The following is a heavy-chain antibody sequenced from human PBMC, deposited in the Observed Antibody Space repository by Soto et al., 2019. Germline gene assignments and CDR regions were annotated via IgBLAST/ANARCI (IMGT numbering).Heavy chain of an antibody. CDR1: GFTFSSYA. CDR3: ARDRIVVLWFGETYYYYYGMDV. Sequence: QVQLVESGGGVVQPGRSLRLSCAASGFTFSSYAMHWVRQAPGKGLEWVAVISYDGSNKYYADSVKGRFTISRDNSKNTLYLQMNSLRAEDKAVYYCARDRIVVLWFGETYYYYYGMDVWGQGTTVTVSS. CDR2: ISYDGSNK. V-gene: IGHV3-30-3*01. D-gene: IGHD3-10*01. J-gene: IGHJ6*02.